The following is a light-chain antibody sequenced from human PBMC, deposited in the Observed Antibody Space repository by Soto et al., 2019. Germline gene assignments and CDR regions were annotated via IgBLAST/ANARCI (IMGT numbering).Light chain of an antibody. Sequence: EIVLTQSPGTLSLSPGERATLSCRASQSAYKNFLAWYQQKPGQAHRLLTNGASNRATGIPDRFSVSGSGTDFSLTIDRLEPEDFAVYFGQQYGSSPPSVGGGTKVAVK. CDR3: QQYGSSPPS. CDR2: GAS. CDR1: QSAYKNF. J-gene: IGKJ4*01. V-gene: IGKV3-20*01.